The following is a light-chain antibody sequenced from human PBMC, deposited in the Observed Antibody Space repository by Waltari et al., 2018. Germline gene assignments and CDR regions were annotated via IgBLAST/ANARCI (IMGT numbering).Light chain of an antibody. CDR3: NSRDSSGNHLGVV. CDR2: GKN. CDR1: SLRSHS. J-gene: IGLJ2*01. Sequence: SSELTQDPAVSVALGQTVRITCQGDSLRSHSARWYQQKPGQAPVLVIYGKNNRPSGIPDRFSGSSSGNTASLTITGAQAEDEADYYCNSRDSSGNHLGVVFGGGTKLTVL. V-gene: IGLV3-19*01.